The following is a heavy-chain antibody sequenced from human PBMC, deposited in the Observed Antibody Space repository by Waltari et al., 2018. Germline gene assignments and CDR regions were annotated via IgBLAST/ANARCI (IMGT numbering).Heavy chain of an antibody. J-gene: IGHJ3*02. CDR2: IKSDGIVK. Sequence: EVQLVESGGGLVQPGGSLRLSCAASGFAFSTDWMTWVRQAPGKGLEWVDNIKSDGIVKHYVDSVKGRFTISRDNARNSLYLQMNSLRAEDTAVYYCTRDSSPGSQTSGWFDAFDIWGQGARVTVSA. CDR1: GFAFSTDW. D-gene: IGHD6-19*01. V-gene: IGHV3-7*01. CDR3: TRDSSPGSQTSGWFDAFDI.